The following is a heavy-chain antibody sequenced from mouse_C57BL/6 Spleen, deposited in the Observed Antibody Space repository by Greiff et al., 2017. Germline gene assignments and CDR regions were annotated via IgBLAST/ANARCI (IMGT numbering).Heavy chain of an antibody. CDR1: GYAFSSSW. CDR2: IYPGDGDT. Sequence: VQVVESGPELVKPGASVKISCKASGYAFSSSWMNWVKQRPGKGLEWIGRIYPGDGDTNYNGKFKGKATLTADKSSSTAYMQLSSLTSEDSAVYFCARKRDYYGSSYLFDYWGQGTTLTVSS. V-gene: IGHV1-82*01. J-gene: IGHJ2*01. CDR3: ARKRDYYGSSYLFDY. D-gene: IGHD1-1*01.